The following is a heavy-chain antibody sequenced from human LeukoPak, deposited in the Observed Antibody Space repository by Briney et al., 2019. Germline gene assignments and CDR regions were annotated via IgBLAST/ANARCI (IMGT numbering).Heavy chain of an antibody. V-gene: IGHV3-23*01. D-gene: IGHD2-2*02. CDR1: GFTFSSYA. CDR2: ISGSGGST. J-gene: IGHJ3*02. Sequence: GGSLRFSCAASGFTFSSYAMSWVRQAPGKGLEWVSGISGSGGSTYYADSVKGRFTISRDNSKNTLYLQMNSLRAEDTAVYYCAKDRVPAAILNPDAFDIWGQGTMVTVSS. CDR3: AKDRVPAAILNPDAFDI.